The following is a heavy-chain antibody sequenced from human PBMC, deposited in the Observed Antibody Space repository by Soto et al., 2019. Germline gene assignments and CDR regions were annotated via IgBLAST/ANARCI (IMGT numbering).Heavy chain of an antibody. D-gene: IGHD2-2*01. CDR1: GFTFSSYA. V-gene: IGHV3-23*01. CDR3: AKGSASSRPYYFDC. J-gene: IGHJ4*02. CDR2: ITGSGGDT. Sequence: EVQLLESGGGLVQPGGSLRLSCAASGFTFSSYAMSWVRQSPGKGLEWVAAITGSGGDTYHADSVKGRFTISRENTKNTLYLQMNSLKAEDTAVYYCAKGSASSRPYYFDCWGQRTLVTVSS.